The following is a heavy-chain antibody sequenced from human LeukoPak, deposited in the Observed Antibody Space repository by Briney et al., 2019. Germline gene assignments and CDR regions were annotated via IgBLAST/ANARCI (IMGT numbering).Heavy chain of an antibody. D-gene: IGHD3-22*01. CDR1: GFTFSDYY. CDR3: ASDSSGYFGP. V-gene: IGHV3-11*01. CDR2: ISSTGSAM. J-gene: IGHJ5*02. Sequence: GGSLRLTCAASGFTFSDYYMNWIRQAPGRGLEWLSYISSTGSAMYYADSVKGRFTISRDNAKNSLYLQMNSLRAEDTAVYYCASDSSGYFGPWGQGTLVTVSS.